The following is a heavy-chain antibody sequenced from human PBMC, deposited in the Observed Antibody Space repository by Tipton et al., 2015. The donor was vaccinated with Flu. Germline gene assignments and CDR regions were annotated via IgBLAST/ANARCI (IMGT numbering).Heavy chain of an antibody. J-gene: IGHJ5*01. CDR2: IYYSGTT. Sequence: LRLSCSVSGGSISSRSHYWSWIRQHPGKGLEWIGYIYYSGTTYYNPSLKSRVIISVARSKNQFSLRLTSVTAADTAVYYCARRDYSNYVSEPKNWFDSWGQGTLVTVSS. V-gene: IGHV4-31*02. CDR1: GGSISSRSHY. CDR3: ARRDYSNYVSEPKNWFDS. D-gene: IGHD4-11*01.